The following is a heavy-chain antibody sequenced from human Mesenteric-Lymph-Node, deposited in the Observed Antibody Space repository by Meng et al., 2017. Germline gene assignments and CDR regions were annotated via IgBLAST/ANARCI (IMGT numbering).Heavy chain of an antibody. CDR2: IPHRGSS. Sequence: QESGPGLVKPPEPPSLTFTCSGGSITCTSSYRGWGRRPPGKGLEWIREIPHRGSSAYNPSLKCRVSMSIDKSKNQFSLTLTAVTAAYTAVDHCLRGSGGAVWGQGTLVTVSS. CDR1: GGSITCTSSY. V-gene: IGHV4-39*07. J-gene: IGHJ1*01. CDR3: LRGSGGAV. D-gene: IGHD2-21*01.